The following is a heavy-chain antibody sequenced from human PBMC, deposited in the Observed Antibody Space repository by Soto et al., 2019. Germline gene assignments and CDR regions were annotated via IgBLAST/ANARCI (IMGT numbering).Heavy chain of an antibody. CDR1: RDHY. J-gene: IGHJ4*02. D-gene: IGHD6-19*01. CDR2: INHSGST. V-gene: IGHV4-34*01. CDR3: ARGARAGPGNSSGWYEYFDY. Sequence: RDHYCRWIRKNTRKGLEWIGEINHSGSTNYNPSLKSRVTISVDTSKNQFSLKLSSVTAADTAVYYCARGARAGPGNSSGWYEYFDYWGQRTLVSVSS.